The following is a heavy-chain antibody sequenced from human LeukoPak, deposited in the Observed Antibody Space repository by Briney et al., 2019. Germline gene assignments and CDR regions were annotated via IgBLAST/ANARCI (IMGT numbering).Heavy chain of an antibody. Sequence: GGSLRLSCAASGFTFSNYAMSWVRQVPGKGLEWVSTISVSGGNADYADSVKGRFTISRDNSKNTLYLQMNSLSAEDTAVYYCARAYGFTDYWGQGTLVTVSS. CDR1: GFTFSNYA. V-gene: IGHV3-23*01. J-gene: IGHJ4*02. D-gene: IGHD3-10*01. CDR3: ARAYGFTDY. CDR2: ISVSGGNA.